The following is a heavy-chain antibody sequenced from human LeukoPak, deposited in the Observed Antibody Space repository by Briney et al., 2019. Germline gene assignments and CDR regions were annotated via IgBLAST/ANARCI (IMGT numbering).Heavy chain of an antibody. Sequence: SETLSLTCAVYGGSFSGYYWSWIRQPPGKGLEWIGEINHSGSTNYNPSLKSRVTISVAASKNQFSLNLSSVTAADTALYYCSEMRLFGASATSLFGYLGQGTLVTVSS. CDR2: INHSGST. CDR1: GGSFSGYY. V-gene: IGHV4-34*01. J-gene: IGHJ4*02. CDR3: SEMRLFGASATSLFGY. D-gene: IGHD3-3*01.